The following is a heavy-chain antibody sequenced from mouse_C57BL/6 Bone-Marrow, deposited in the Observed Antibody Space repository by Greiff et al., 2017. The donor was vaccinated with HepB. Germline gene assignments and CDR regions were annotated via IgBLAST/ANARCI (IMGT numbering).Heavy chain of an antibody. CDR1: GFNIKNTY. D-gene: IGHD3-2*02. CDR3: ASPDSSGYLNFDY. V-gene: IGHV14-3*01. Sequence: QLVESVAELVRPGASVKLSCTASGFNIKNTYMHWVKQRPEQGLEWIGRIDPANGNTKYAPKFQGKATITADTSSNTAYLQLSSLTSEDTAIYYCASPDSSGYLNFDYWGQGTTLTVSS. J-gene: IGHJ2*01. CDR2: IDPANGNT.